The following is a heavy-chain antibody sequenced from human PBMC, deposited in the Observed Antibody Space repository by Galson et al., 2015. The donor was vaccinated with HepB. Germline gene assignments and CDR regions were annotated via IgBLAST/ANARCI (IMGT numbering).Heavy chain of an antibody. CDR3: AKDVQLLRGVIDF. J-gene: IGHJ4*02. V-gene: IGHV3-30*18. D-gene: IGHD3-10*01. Sequence: SLRLSCAASGFTFTAYGIHWVRQAPGKGLEWVTVISHDGNHGFYADSVKDRFTISRDNSKNTVFLQMNSLRLEDTAVYYCAKDVQLLRGVIDFWGQGTLVTVSS. CDR2: ISHDGNHG. CDR1: GFTFTAYG.